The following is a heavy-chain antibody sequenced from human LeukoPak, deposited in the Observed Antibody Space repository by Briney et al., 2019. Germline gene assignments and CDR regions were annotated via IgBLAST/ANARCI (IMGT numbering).Heavy chain of an antibody. CDR2: INHSGST. CDR1: GGSISSSSYY. J-gene: IGHJ4*02. Sequence: PSETLSLTCTVSGGSISSSSYYWGWIRQPPGKGLEWIGEINHSGSTNYNPSLKSRVTISVDTSKNQFSLKLSSVTAADTAVYYCARNDYGADYWGQGTLVTVSS. D-gene: IGHD4-17*01. V-gene: IGHV4-39*07. CDR3: ARNDYGADY.